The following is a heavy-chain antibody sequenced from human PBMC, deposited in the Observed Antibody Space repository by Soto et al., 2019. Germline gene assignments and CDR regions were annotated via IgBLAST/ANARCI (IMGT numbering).Heavy chain of an antibody. Sequence: SEALSLTCTVSGGSISSFAFSWSWIRHPPGSGLEWIGYIYHSGSTYYIPSLRSRVAISMDRAKNQFSLHLSSVTAEDTAVYFCARVRYSDNWHGLIDFWGLGTLVTVSS. CDR3: ARVRYSDNWHGLIDF. D-gene: IGHD4-4*01. V-gene: IGHV4-30-2*01. CDR2: IYHSGST. CDR1: GGSISSFAFS. J-gene: IGHJ4*02.